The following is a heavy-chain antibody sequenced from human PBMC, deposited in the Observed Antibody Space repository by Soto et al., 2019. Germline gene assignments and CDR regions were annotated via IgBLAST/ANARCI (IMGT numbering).Heavy chain of an antibody. CDR3: AKVHWNFLVYYFDY. J-gene: IGHJ4*02. CDR2: ISDDGINK. D-gene: IGHD1-7*01. CDR1: GFAFSSYG. V-gene: IGHV3-30*18. Sequence: QVQLVESGGDVVQPGRSLRLSCAASGFAFSSYGLHWVRQAPGKGLEWVAVISDDGINKYYADSVKGRFTISRDNSKNTLYLQMNSLRAEDTAVYYCAKVHWNFLVYYFDYWGQGTLVTVSS.